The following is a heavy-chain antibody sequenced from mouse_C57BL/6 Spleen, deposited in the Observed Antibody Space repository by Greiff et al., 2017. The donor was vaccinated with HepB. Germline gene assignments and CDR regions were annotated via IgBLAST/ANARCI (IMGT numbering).Heavy chain of an antibody. CDR3: TTLQGYYFDY. J-gene: IGHJ2*01. V-gene: IGHV14-4*01. CDR1: GFNIKDDY. CDR2: IDPENGDT. Sequence: EVQLQQSGAELVRPGASVKLSCTASGFNIKDDYMHWVKQRPEQGLEWIRWIDPENGDTEYASKFQGKATITADTSSNTAYLQLSSLTSEDTAVYYCTTLQGYYFDYWGQGTTLTVSS.